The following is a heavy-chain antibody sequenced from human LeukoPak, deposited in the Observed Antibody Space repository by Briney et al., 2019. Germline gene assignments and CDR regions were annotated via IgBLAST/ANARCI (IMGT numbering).Heavy chain of an antibody. CDR1: GGSISSGSYY. V-gene: IGHV4-61*02. Sequence: PSETLSLTCTVSGGSISSGSYYWSWLRQPAGKGLEWIRRIYTSGSTNYNPSLKSRVTISVDTSKNQFSLKLSSVTAADTAVYYCARDYYDSSGYYFDYWGQGTLVTVSS. J-gene: IGHJ4*02. CDR2: IYTSGST. D-gene: IGHD3-22*01. CDR3: ARDYYDSSGYYFDY.